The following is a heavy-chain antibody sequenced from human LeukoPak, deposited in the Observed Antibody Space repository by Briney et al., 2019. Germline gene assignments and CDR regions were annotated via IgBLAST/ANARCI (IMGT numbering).Heavy chain of an antibody. V-gene: IGHV3-21*01. D-gene: IGHD3-22*01. Sequence: PGGSLRLSCAASGFTFSSYSMNWVRQAPGKGLEWVSSISSSSSYIYYADSVKGRFTISRDNAKNSLYLQMNSLRAEDTAVYYCARRSSGYYYFFDYWGQRTLVTVSS. J-gene: IGHJ4*02. CDR3: ARRSSGYYYFFDY. CDR1: GFTFSSYS. CDR2: ISSSSSYI.